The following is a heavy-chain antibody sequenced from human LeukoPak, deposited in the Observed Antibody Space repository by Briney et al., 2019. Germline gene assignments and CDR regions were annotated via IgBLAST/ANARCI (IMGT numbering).Heavy chain of an antibody. V-gene: IGHV3-30*03. CDR2: ISYDGSNK. CDR1: GFTLSIYG. D-gene: IGHD6-19*01. J-gene: IGHJ4*02. CDR3: ARLAVAGPLGGIDY. Sequence: GGSLRLSCAASGFTLSIYGMHWVRQAPGKGLEWVAVISYDGSNKYYADSVKGRFTISRDNSKNTLYLQMNSLRAEDTALYYCARLAVAGPLGGIDYWGQGALVTVSS.